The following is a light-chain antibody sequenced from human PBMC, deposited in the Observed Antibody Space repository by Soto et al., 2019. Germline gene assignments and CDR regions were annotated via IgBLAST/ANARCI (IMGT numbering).Light chain of an antibody. CDR3: QQGYTTPRT. Sequence: DIQMTQAPSSLSASVGDRVSITCQTSDIISNYLNWYQQKPGEAPRLLIYAASTLQSGVPSRFSGSGSGTEFTLTITSLQPEDFANYYCQQGYTTPRTFGQGTKLEI. CDR1: DIISNY. CDR2: AAS. V-gene: IGKV1-39*01. J-gene: IGKJ2*02.